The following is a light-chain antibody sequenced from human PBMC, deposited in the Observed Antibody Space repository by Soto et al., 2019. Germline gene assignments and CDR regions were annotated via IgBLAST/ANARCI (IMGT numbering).Light chain of an antibody. CDR3: QQLNGYPPS. Sequence: IQLTQSPSSLSASVGDRVTITCRASQGISSYLAWYQQKPGKAPKLLIYAASTLQSGVPSRFSDSGSGTDFTLTISSLQPEDFATYYCQQLNGYPPSFGGGTKVEIK. V-gene: IGKV1-9*01. J-gene: IGKJ4*01. CDR1: QGISSY. CDR2: AAS.